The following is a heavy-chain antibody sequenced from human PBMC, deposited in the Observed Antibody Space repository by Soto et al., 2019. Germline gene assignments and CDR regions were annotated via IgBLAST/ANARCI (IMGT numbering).Heavy chain of an antibody. D-gene: IGHD2-15*01. CDR1: GFTFSSYG. J-gene: IGHJ4*02. V-gene: IGHV3-33*01. CDR3: AREIYCSGGSCYSGFDY. Sequence: GGSLRLSCAASGFTFSSYGMHWVRQAPGKGLEWVAVIWYDGSNKYYADSVKGRFTISRDNSKNTLYLQMNSLSAEDTAVYYCAREIYCSGGSCYSGFDYWGQGTLVTVSS. CDR2: IWYDGSNK.